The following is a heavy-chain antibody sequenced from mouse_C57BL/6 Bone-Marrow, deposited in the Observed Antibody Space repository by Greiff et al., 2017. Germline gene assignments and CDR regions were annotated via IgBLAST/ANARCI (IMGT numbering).Heavy chain of an antibody. CDR1: GYTFTDYY. J-gene: IGHJ2*01. D-gene: IGHD1-1*01. Sequence: VQLQQSGPVLVKPGASVTMSCKASGYTFTDYYMNWVKQRHGKSLEWIGVINPYNGGTSYNKKLKGKATLTVDTSSSTAYMEINSLTSEDAAVYCCARGVYYPYYFDYGGQGTTLTVSS. CDR3: ARGVYYPYYFDY. CDR2: INPYNGGT. V-gene: IGHV1-19*01.